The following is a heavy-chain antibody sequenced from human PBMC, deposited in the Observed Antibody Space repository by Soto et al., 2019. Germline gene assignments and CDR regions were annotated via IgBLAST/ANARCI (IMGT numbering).Heavy chain of an antibody. CDR1: GGTFSSYA. D-gene: IGHD3-22*01. V-gene: IGHV1-69*13. J-gene: IGHJ4*02. Sequence: GASVKVSCKASGGTFSSYAISWVRQAPGQGLEWMGGIIPIFGTANYAQKFQGRVTITADESTSTAYMELSSLRSEDTAVYYCARGSPKTYYYDQAQDWGQGTLVTVSS. CDR2: IIPIFGTA. CDR3: ARGSPKTYYYDQAQD.